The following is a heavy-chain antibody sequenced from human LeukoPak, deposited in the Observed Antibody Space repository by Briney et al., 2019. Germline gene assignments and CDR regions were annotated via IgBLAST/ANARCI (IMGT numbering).Heavy chain of an antibody. CDR3: VRGNDYGGPHY. Sequence: GGSLRLSCAASGFTFSSYAMSWVRQAPGKGLVWVSRIDRDGSRINYADSVKGRFTISRDNGKNTLFLQMNSLRAEDAAVYYCVRGNDYGGPHYWGQGTLATVSS. CDR2: IDRDGSRI. J-gene: IGHJ4*02. CDR1: GFTFSSYA. V-gene: IGHV3-74*01. D-gene: IGHD4-23*01.